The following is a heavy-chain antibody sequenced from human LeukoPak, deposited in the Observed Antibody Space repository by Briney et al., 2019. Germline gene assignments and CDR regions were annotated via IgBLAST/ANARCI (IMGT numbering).Heavy chain of an antibody. D-gene: IGHD1-1*01. Sequence: PSETLSLTCTVSGDSISSSYWSWIRQPPGKGLEWIGHIYYSGSTNYNPSLKSRVTISVTKNQFSLRLSSVTPADTAVYYCATWRTAKTGFDYWGQGTLVTVSS. V-gene: IGHV4-59*08. J-gene: IGHJ4*02. CDR1: GDSISSSY. CDR3: ATWRTAKTGFDY. CDR2: IYYSGST.